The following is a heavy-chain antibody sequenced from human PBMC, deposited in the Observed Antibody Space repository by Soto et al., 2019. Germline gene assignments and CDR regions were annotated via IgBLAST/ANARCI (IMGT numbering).Heavy chain of an antibody. CDR2: IYYSGST. D-gene: IGHD5-12*01. CDR1: GGSISSSSYY. J-gene: IGHJ6*03. V-gene: IGHV4-39*01. Sequence: PSETLSLTCTVSGGSISSSSYYWGWIRQPPGKGLEWIGSIYYSGSTYYNPSLKSRVTISVDTSKNQFSLKLSSVTAADTAVYYCAIHSGYDYYYYMDVWGKGTTVT. CDR3: AIHSGYDYYYYMDV.